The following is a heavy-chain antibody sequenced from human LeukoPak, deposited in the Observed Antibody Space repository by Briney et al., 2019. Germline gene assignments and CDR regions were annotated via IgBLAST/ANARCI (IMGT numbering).Heavy chain of an antibody. CDR2: ISSSGSTL. CDR3: AREGEHCSGTSCYTLHYYYYYMDV. Sequence: KSGGSLRLSCAASGFTFSDYYMSWIRQAPGKGLEWVSYISSSGSTLYYLDSVKGRFTISRDNAKNSLYLQMNSLRAEDTAVYFCAREGEHCSGTSCYTLHYYYYYMDVWGKGTTVTVSS. CDR1: GFTFSDYY. D-gene: IGHD2-2*02. J-gene: IGHJ6*03. V-gene: IGHV3-11*04.